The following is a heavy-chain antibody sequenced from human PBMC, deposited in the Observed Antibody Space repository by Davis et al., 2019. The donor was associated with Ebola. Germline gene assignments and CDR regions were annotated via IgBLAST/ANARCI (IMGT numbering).Heavy chain of an antibody. D-gene: IGHD1-26*01. V-gene: IGHV3-23*01. CDR2: LGTSADT. CDR3: AKDTSNIWFYV. J-gene: IGHJ3*01. CDR1: GFIFRNYV. Sequence: PGGSLRLSCAASGFIFRNYVMSWVRQAPGKGLEWVSTLGTSADTYYADSVKGRFTISRDNSRNTLYLQMDGLRVEDTAIYYCAKDTSNIWFYVWGQGTMVTVSS.